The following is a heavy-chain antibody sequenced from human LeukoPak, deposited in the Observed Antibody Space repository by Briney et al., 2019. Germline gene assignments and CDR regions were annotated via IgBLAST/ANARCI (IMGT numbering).Heavy chain of an antibody. CDR3: ARSGSQWELLLPDY. CDR1: GFTFSSYW. J-gene: IGHJ4*02. V-gene: IGHV3-7*01. CDR2: IKQDGSEK. Sequence: GGSLRLSCAASGFTFSSYWMSWVRQAPGKGLEWVANIKQDGSEKYYVDSVKGRFTISRDNAKNSLYLQMNSLRAEDTAVYYCARSGSQWELLLPDYWGQGTLVTVSS. D-gene: IGHD1-26*01.